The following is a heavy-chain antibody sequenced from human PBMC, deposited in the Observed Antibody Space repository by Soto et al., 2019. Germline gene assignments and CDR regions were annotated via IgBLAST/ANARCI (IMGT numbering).Heavy chain of an antibody. J-gene: IGHJ4*02. CDR1: GGSISSYY. CDR2: IYYSGST. D-gene: IGHD6-19*01. Sequence: SETLSLTCTVSGGSISSYYWSWIRQPPGRGLEWIGYIYYSGSTSYNPSLKSRVTISVDTSKNQFSLRLSSVTAADTAVYYCARHESSGWYVDYWGQGTLVTVSS. V-gene: IGHV4-59*08. CDR3: ARHESSGWYVDY.